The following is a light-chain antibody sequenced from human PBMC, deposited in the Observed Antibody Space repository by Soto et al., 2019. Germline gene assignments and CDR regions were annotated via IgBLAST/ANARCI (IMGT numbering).Light chain of an antibody. V-gene: IGKV1-5*01. Sequence: DIQMTQSPSTLSASVGDRVTIACRASQSINAWLAWYQQKPGKAPKLLIYDVSTLDSGVPSRFSGSASGTEFTLTISSLESDDFATYYCQQYNSYSSTFGHGTKGDIK. CDR3: QQYNSYSST. CDR2: DVS. CDR1: QSINAW. J-gene: IGKJ1*01.